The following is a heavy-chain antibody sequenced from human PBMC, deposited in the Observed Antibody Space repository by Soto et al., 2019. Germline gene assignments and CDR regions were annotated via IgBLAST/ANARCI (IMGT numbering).Heavy chain of an antibody. J-gene: IGHJ6*03. CDR1: GFTFSSYG. CDR2: ISYDGSNK. V-gene: IGHV3-30*18. D-gene: IGHD3-3*01. CDR3: AKVGLVTFYDFGSGYPYYSYMDV. Sequence: PGGSLRLSCAASGFTFSSYGMHWVRQAPGKGLEWVAVISYDGSNKYYADSVKGRFTISRDNSKNTLYLQMNSLRAEDTAVYYCAKVGLVTFYDFGSGYPYYSYMDVWGKGTTVTVPS.